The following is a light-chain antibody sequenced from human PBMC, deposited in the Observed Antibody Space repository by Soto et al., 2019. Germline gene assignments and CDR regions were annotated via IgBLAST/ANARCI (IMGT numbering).Light chain of an antibody. J-gene: IGKJ1*01. Sequence: EIVLTQSPGTLSLSPGERATLSCRASQTVSSDYLAWYQPKPGQAPRLLIYGASNRATGIPDRFSGSGSGTDFTLTISRLEPEDFAVYYCQQYGSSGTFGQGTKVDIK. CDR3: QQYGSSGT. V-gene: IGKV3-20*01. CDR1: QTVSSDY. CDR2: GAS.